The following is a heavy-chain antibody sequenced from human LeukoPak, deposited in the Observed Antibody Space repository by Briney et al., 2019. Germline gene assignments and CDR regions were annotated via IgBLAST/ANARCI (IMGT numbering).Heavy chain of an antibody. Sequence: SQTLSLTCTVSGGSISSGSYYWSWIRQPAGKGLEWIGRIYTSGSTYYNPSLKSRITISVDTSKNQFSLKLSSVTAADTAVYYCAAGWQQLPHYFDYWGQGSLVTVSS. J-gene: IGHJ4*02. V-gene: IGHV4-61*02. CDR3: AAGWQQLPHYFDY. CDR2: IYTSGST. CDR1: GGSISSGSYY. D-gene: IGHD5-24*01.